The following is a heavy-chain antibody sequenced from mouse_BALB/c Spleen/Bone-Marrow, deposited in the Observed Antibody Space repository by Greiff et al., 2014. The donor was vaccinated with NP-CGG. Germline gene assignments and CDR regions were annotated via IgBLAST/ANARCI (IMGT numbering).Heavy chain of an antibody. Sequence: DLVKPGASVKLSCKASGYTFTSYWINWIKQRPGQGLERIGRIAPGSGNTYYNEMFEGKATLTVDTSSSTAYIQLSSLSSEDSPVYFCARSPMITESYAMDYWGQGTSVTVSS. CDR1: GYTFTSYW. J-gene: IGHJ4*01. CDR3: ARSPMITESYAMDY. D-gene: IGHD2-4*01. CDR2: IAPGSGNT. V-gene: IGHV1S41*01.